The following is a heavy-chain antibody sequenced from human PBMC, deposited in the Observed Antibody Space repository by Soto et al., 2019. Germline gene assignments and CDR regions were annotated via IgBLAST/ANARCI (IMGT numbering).Heavy chain of an antibody. CDR3: ARVPYYYDSSGPGA. CDR2: ISSSSSYI. CDR1: GFTFSSYS. J-gene: IGHJ4*02. D-gene: IGHD3-22*01. Sequence: GGSLRLSCAASGFTFSSYSMNWVRQAPGKGLEWVSSISSSSSYIYYADSVKGRITISRDNAKNSLYLQMKNLRAEDMAVYYCARVPYYYDSSGPGAWGQGTLVTVSS. V-gene: IGHV3-21*01.